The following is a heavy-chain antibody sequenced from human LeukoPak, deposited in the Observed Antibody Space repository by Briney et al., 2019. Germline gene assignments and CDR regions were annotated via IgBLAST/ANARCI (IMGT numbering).Heavy chain of an antibody. CDR2: INPNSGGT. CDR1: GYTFTGYY. D-gene: IGHD1-26*01. CDR3: ARSRVGATGYYYGMDV. V-gene: IGHV1-2*02. J-gene: IGHJ6*02. Sequence: ASVKVSCKASGYTFTGYYMHWVRQAPGQGLEWMGWINPNSGGTNYAQKFQGRVTMTRDTSISTAYMELSRLRSDDTAVYYCARSRVGATGYYYGMDVWGQGTTVTVSS.